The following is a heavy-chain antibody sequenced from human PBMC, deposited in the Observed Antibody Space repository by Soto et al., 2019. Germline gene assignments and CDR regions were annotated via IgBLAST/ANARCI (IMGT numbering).Heavy chain of an antibody. CDR1: GGSISSGGYS. V-gene: IGHV4-30-2*01. D-gene: IGHD4-17*01. J-gene: IGHJ6*02. Sequence: QLQLQESGSGLVKPSQTLSLTCAVSGGSISSGGYSWSWIRQPPGKGLEWIGYIYHSGYTYCNPSLKSRGTISVDRSKNQYSLKLSSVTAADTAVYYCARAHYGDYGYGMAVWGQGTTVTVSS. CDR2: IYHSGYT. CDR3: ARAHYGDYGYGMAV.